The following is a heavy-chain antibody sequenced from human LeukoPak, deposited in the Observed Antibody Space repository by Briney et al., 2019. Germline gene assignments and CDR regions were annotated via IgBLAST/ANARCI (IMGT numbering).Heavy chain of an antibody. CDR3: ARVYGDYDLWFDY. D-gene: IGHD4-17*01. CDR2: IYYSGST. Sequence: PSETLSLTCTVSGDSVRSFHWSWIRQPPGKGLEWIGYIYYSGSTYYNPSLKSRVTISVDTSKNQFSLKLSSVTAADTAVYYCARVYGDYDLWFDYWGQGTLVTVSS. V-gene: IGHV4-59*06. J-gene: IGHJ4*02. CDR1: GDSVRSFH.